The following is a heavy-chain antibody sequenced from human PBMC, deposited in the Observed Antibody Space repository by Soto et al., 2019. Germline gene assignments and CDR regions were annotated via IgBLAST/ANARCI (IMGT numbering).Heavy chain of an antibody. CDR2: IYYSGST. D-gene: IGHD1-26*01. V-gene: IGHV4-39*01. CDR1: GGSISSSSYY. CDR3: ARGVDPWADYYYGMDV. J-gene: IGHJ6*02. Sequence: SETLSLTCTVSGGSISSSSYYWGWIRQPPGKGLEWIGSIYYSGSTYYNPSLKSRVTISVDTSKNQFSLKLSSVTAADTAVYYCARGVDPWADYYYGMDVWGQGTTVTVSS.